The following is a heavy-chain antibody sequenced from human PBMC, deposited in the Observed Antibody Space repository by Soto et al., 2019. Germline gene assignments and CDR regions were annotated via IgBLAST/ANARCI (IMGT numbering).Heavy chain of an antibody. Sequence: GGSLRLSCAASGFTFSSYSMNWVRQAPGKGLEWVSYISSSSSTIYYADSVKGRFTISRDNAKNSLYLQMNSLRAEDTAVYYCAREDASSSWHFDYWGQGTLVTVSS. V-gene: IGHV3-48*01. CDR3: AREDASSSWHFDY. CDR2: ISSSSSTI. J-gene: IGHJ4*02. D-gene: IGHD6-13*01. CDR1: GFTFSSYS.